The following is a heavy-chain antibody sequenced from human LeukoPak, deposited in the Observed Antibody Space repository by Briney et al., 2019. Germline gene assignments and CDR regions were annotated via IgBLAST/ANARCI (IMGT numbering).Heavy chain of an antibody. V-gene: IGHV5-51*01. CDR1: GYSFTRYW. J-gene: IGHJ4*02. D-gene: IGHD5-18*01. CDR2: IDPGDSDT. CDR3: ARQEAGSYGYFDY. Sequence: GESLKISCKGSGYSFTRYWIGWVRQMPGKGLEWMGIIDPGDSDTRYSPSFQGQVTMSADKSISIAYLQWSSLKASDTAMYYCARQEAGSYGYFDYWGQGTLVTVSS.